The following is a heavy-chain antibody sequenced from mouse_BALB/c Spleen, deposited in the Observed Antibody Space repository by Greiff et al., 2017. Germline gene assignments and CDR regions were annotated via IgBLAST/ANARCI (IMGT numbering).Heavy chain of an antibody. D-gene: IGHD2-12*01. V-gene: IGHV5-6*01. CDR1: GFTFSSYG. Sequence: EVQLVESGGDLVKPGGSLKLSCAASGFTFSSYGMSWVRQTPDKRLEWVATISSGGSYTYYPDSVKGRFTISRDNAKNTLYLQMSSLKSEDTAMYYCARPYDDYAMDYWGQGTSVTVSS. CDR2: ISSGGSYT. CDR3: ARPYDDYAMDY. J-gene: IGHJ4*01.